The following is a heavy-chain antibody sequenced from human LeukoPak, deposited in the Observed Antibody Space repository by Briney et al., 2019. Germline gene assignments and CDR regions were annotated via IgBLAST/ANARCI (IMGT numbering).Heavy chain of an antibody. CDR1: GGSFSGYY. V-gene: IGHV4-34*01. CDR3: ARGSQFYSYPNWFDP. Sequence: PSETLSLTCAVYGGSFSGYYWSWIRQPPGKGLGWIGEINHSGSTNYNPSLKSRVTISVDTSKNQFSLKLSSVTAADTAVYYCARGSQFYSYPNWFDPWGQGTLVTVSS. J-gene: IGHJ5*02. D-gene: IGHD5-18*01. CDR2: INHSGST.